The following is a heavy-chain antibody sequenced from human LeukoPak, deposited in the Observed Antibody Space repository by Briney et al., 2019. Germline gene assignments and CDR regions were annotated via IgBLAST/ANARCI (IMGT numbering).Heavy chain of an antibody. CDR1: GYSISSGYY. J-gene: IGHJ4*02. Sequence: PSETLSLTCTVSGYSISSGYYWGWIRQPPGKGLEWIGSIYHSGSTYYNPSLKSRVTMSVDTSKNQFSLKLSSVTAADTAVYYCARGVYSSGLYFDYWGQGTLVTVSS. V-gene: IGHV4-38-2*02. CDR3: ARGVYSSGLYFDY. D-gene: IGHD6-19*01. CDR2: IYHSGST.